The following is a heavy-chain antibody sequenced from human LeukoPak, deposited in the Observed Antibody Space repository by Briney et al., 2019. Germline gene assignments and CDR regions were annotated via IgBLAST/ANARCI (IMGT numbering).Heavy chain of an antibody. D-gene: IGHD5-18*01. CDR2: ISSSSSYI. V-gene: IGHV3-21*01. J-gene: IGHJ4*02. Sequence: GGSLRLSCAASGLTFSSYSMNWVRQAPGKGLEWVSSISSSSSYIYYADSVKGRFTISRGNAKNSLYLQMNSLRAEDTAVYYCVSYSYGPFDYWGQGTLVTVSS. CDR3: VSYSYGPFDY. CDR1: GLTFSSYS.